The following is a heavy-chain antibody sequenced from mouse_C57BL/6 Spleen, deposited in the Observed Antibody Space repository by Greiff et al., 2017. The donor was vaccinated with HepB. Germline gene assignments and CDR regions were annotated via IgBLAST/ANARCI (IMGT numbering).Heavy chain of an antibody. J-gene: IGHJ2*01. V-gene: IGHV5-4*03. CDR2: ISDGGSYT. CDR3: ARGRVDY. Sequence: EVTLVESGGGLVKPGGSLKLSCAASGFTFSSYAMSWVRPTPEKRLEWVATISDGGSYTYYPDNVKGRFTISRDNAKNNLYLQMSHLKSEDTAMYYCARGRVDYWGQGTTLTVSS. CDR1: GFTFSSYA.